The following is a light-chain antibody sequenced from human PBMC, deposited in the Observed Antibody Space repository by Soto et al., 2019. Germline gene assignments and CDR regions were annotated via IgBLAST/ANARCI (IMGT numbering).Light chain of an antibody. CDR1: QSISSW. J-gene: IGKJ4*01. CDR2: DAS. V-gene: IGKV1-5*01. Sequence: DIQMTQSPSTLSASVGDRVTITCRASQSISSWLAWYQQKLGRAPRLLIYDASSLESGVPSRFSGSGYGTEFTLTISSLQPDDFATYYCQQYNTSSSLTFGGGTKVEIK. CDR3: QQYNTSSSLT.